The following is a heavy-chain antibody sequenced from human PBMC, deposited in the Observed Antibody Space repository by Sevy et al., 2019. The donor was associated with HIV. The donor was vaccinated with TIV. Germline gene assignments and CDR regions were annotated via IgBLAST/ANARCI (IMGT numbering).Heavy chain of an antibody. V-gene: IGHV4-34*01. Sequence: SETLSLTCAVYGGSFSGYYWSWIRQPPGKGLEWIGEINHSGGTNYNPSLKSRVTISVDTSKNQFSLKLNSVSAADTAVYYCSRHCTGSSCSHAFDIWGQGTMVTVSS. D-gene: IGHD2-15*01. CDR2: INHSGGT. CDR1: GGSFSGYY. CDR3: SRHCTGSSCSHAFDI. J-gene: IGHJ3*02.